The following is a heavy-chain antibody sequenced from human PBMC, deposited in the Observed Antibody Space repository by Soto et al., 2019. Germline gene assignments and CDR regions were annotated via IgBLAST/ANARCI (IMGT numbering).Heavy chain of an antibody. CDR2: ISGSGGST. D-gene: IGHD3-10*01. CDR3: AQALMVRGSPNSYFAY. J-gene: IGHJ4*02. CDR1: GFTFSSYA. Sequence: GGSLRLSCXASGFTFSSYAMSRVRQAPGKGLEWVSAISGSGGSTYYADSVKGRFTISRDNSKNTLYLQMNSLRAEDTAVYYCAQALMVRGSPNSYFAYWGQGTLVTVSS. V-gene: IGHV3-23*01.